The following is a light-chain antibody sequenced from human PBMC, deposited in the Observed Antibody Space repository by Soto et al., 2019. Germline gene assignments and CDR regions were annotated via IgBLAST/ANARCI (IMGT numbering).Light chain of an antibody. CDR2: GAS. Sequence: ELVWPQSHGTLSLSPGARSPLSGQARQSLTNNYFAWYQQKPGRALRLLIDGASTRATGIPDRFSGSGSGTDFTLTISRLEPDEVAVYYCQQYEAVVTFGHGTKVDIK. V-gene: IGKV3-20*01. CDR1: QSLTNNY. CDR3: QQYEAVVT. J-gene: IGKJ1*01.